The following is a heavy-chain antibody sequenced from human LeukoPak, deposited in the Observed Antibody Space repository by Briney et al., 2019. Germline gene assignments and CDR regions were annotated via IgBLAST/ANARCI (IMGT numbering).Heavy chain of an antibody. CDR2: ISSSSSYI. CDR3: ARGPYSSSFLDY. V-gene: IGHV3-21*01. D-gene: IGHD6-6*01. CDR1: KFAFSSYA. Sequence: GGSLRLSCAASKFAFSSYAMSWVRQAPGKGLEWVSAISSSSSYIYYADSVKGRFTISRDNAKNSLYLQMNSLRAEDTAVYYCARGPYSSSFLDYWGQGTLVTVSS. J-gene: IGHJ4*02.